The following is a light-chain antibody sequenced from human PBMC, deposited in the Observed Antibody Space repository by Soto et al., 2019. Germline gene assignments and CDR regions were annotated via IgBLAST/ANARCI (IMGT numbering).Light chain of an antibody. Sequence: DIVMTQSPDSLAVSLGERATINCKSSQSVFYSSNNKNYLAWYQQKPGQPPKLLIYWASIRESGVPDRFTGSGSGTDFTLTINSLQAEDVAVYYCQQYYSTPFTFGPGTKVDVK. J-gene: IGKJ3*01. CDR3: QQYYSTPFT. CDR1: QSVFYSSNNKNY. CDR2: WAS. V-gene: IGKV4-1*01.